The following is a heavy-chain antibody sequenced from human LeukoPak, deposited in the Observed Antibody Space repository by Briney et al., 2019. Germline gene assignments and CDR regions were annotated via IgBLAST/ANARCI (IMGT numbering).Heavy chain of an antibody. V-gene: IGHV4-30-4*08. CDR1: GGSISSGDYY. J-gene: IGHJ6*03. CDR2: IYYSGST. Sequence: SETLSLTXTVSGGSISSGDYYWSWIRQPPGKGLVWIGYIYYSGSTYYNPSLKSRVTISVDTSKNQFSLKLSSVTAADTAVYYCARTYSSSWYRHYYMDVWGKGTTVTVSS. CDR3: ARTYSSSWYRHYYMDV. D-gene: IGHD6-13*01.